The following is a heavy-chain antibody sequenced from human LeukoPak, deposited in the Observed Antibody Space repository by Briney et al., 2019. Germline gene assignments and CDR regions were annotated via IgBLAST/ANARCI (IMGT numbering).Heavy chain of an antibody. CDR3: ARVGSKYYFDY. V-gene: IGHV4-39*01. CDR1: GGSISSSSYY. J-gene: IGHJ4*02. CDR2: IYYSGST. Sequence: SGTLSLTCTVSGGSISSSSYYWGWIRQPPGKGLEWIGSIYYSGSTYYNPSLKSRVTISVDTSKNQFSLKLSSVTAADTAVYYCARVGSKYYFDYWGQGTLVTVSS. D-gene: IGHD2-15*01.